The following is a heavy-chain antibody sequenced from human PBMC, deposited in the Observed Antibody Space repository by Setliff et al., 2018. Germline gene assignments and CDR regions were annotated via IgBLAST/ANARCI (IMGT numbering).Heavy chain of an antibody. Sequence: PSETLSLTCAAYGGTFSDYHWTWIRQSPEKGLEWIGEINHRGSTNYNPSLKSRVTISVDTSKNHFSLKLSSVTAADTSVYYCASRYCSSTNCWDWFDPWGQGTLVTVSS. J-gene: IGHJ5*02. D-gene: IGHD2-2*01. V-gene: IGHV4-34*01. CDR2: INHRGST. CDR3: ASRYCSSTNCWDWFDP. CDR1: GGTFSDYH.